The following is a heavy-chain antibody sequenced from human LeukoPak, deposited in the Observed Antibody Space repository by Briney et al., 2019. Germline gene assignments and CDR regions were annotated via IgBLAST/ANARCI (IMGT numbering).Heavy chain of an antibody. D-gene: IGHD2-21*02. J-gene: IGHJ6*03. V-gene: IGHV3-48*01. CDR3: AGDRGDSSPTYYYYYMDV. CDR2: ISSSSSNI. Sequence: GGSLRLSCAASGFTFSSYSMNWVRQAPGKGLEWVSYISSSSSNIYYADSVKGRFTISRDNAKNSLYLQMNSLRAEDTAVYYFAGDRGDSSPTYYYYYMDVWGKGTTVTVSS. CDR1: GFTFSSYS.